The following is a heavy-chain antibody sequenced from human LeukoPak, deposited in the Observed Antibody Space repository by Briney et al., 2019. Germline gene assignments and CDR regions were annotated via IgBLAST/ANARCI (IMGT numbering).Heavy chain of an antibody. Sequence: GGSLRLSCAASGFIFSSYSMNWVRQAPGKGLEWVSSISSSSSDIYYADSMKGRFTISRDNAKNSLYLQMNSLRAEDTAVYYCARAPTVTTFGNWGQGTLVTVSS. J-gene: IGHJ4*02. CDR1: GFIFSSYS. D-gene: IGHD4-17*01. V-gene: IGHV3-21*01. CDR3: ARAPTVTTFGN. CDR2: ISSSSSDI.